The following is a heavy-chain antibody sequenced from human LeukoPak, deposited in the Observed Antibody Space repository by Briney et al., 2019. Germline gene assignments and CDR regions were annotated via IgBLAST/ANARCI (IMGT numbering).Heavy chain of an antibody. CDR2: IHPSGST. Sequence: SETLSLTCAVYGGSFSDYYWGWIRQPPGKGLEWIGEIHPSGSTNYSPFLKSRVTISLDASKNQFSLKLSSVAAADTAVYFCARVGYSYVINDWSRTGLGAYPTKYYYHMDVWDKGTTVTVSS. CDR1: GGSFSDYY. D-gene: IGHD5-18*01. J-gene: IGHJ6*03. CDR3: ARVGYSYVINDWSRTGLGAYPTKYYYHMDV. V-gene: IGHV4-34*01.